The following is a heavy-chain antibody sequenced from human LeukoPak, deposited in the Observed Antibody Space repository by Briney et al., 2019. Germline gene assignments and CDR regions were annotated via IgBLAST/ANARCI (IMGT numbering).Heavy chain of an antibody. D-gene: IGHD3-22*01. V-gene: IGHV4-34*01. CDR3: ARVGALGYYDSSGYYPTEN. J-gene: IGHJ4*02. CDR2: INHSGST. Sequence: PSETLSLTCAVSGGSFSGYYWSWIRQPPGKGLEWIGEINHSGSTNYNPSLKSRVTISVDTSKNQFSLKLSSVTAADTAVYYCARVGALGYYDSSGYYPTENWGQGTLVTVSS. CDR1: GGSFSGYY.